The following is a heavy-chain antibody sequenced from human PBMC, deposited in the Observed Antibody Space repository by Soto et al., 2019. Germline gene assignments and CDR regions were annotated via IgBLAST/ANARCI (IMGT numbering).Heavy chain of an antibody. J-gene: IGHJ5*02. CDR3: ARDLLLSDYVSTWFDP. CDR2: IYYSGST. V-gene: IGHV4-59*12. Sequence: PSETLSLTCTVSGGSISSYYWSWIRQPPGKGLEWIGYIYYSGSTYYNPSLKSRVTISVDTSKNQFSLKLSSVTAADTAVYYCARDLLLSDYVSTWFDPGGQETVLTVSS. D-gene: IGHD3-16*01. CDR1: GGSISSYY.